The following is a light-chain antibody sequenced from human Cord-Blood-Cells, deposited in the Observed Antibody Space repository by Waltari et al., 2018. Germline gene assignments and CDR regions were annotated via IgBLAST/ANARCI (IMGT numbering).Light chain of an antibody. CDR1: TSNIASNT. Sequence: QSVLTQPPSASETPGQRVPITCSGSTSNIASNTLNWYQQLPGTSPKLLLYSNNPRPSGVPDRFSGSKSGTSASLAISGLQSEDEADYYCAAWDDSLNGVVFGGGTKLTVL. CDR3: AAWDDSLNGVV. J-gene: IGLJ2*01. CDR2: SNN. V-gene: IGLV1-44*01.